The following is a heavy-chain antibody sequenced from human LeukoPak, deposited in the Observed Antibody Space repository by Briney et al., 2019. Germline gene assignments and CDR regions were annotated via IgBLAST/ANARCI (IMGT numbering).Heavy chain of an antibody. CDR2: IKSKTDGGTT. Sequence: AGGSLRLSCAASGFTFSNAWMSWVRQAPGKGLEWVGRIKSKTDGGTTDYAAPVKGRFTISRDDLKNTLYLQMNSLKTEDTAVYYCTTVSRNYYGSGSHDYWGQGTLVTVSS. V-gene: IGHV3-15*01. CDR3: TTVSRNYYGSGSHDY. J-gene: IGHJ4*02. D-gene: IGHD3-10*01. CDR1: GFTFSNAW.